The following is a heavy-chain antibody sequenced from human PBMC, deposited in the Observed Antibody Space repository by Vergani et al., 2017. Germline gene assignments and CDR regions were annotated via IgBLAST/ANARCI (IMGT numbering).Heavy chain of an antibody. CDR2: ISGSGGST. Sequence: EVQLVESGGGLVQPGGSLRLSCAASGFTFSSYAMSWVRQAPGKGLEWVSAISGSGGSTYYGDSVKGRFTSSRDNSKNTLYLQMNSLSGEDTDVYYCAKDRNNGNGWFDPWGQGTLVTVSS. CDR3: AKDRNNGNGWFDP. CDR1: GFTFSSYA. J-gene: IGHJ5*02. D-gene: IGHD1-1*01. V-gene: IGHV3-23*04.